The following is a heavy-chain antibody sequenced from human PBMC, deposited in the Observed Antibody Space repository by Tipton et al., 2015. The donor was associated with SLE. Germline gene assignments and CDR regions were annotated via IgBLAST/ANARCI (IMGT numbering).Heavy chain of an antibody. CDR3: AKFTVTTFSYFDY. D-gene: IGHD4-17*01. Sequence: SLSLSCAASGFTFSSYGMHWVRQAPGKGLEWVAVIWYDGSNKYYADSVKGRFTISRDNSKNTLYLQMNSLRAEDTAVYYCAKFTVTTFSYFDYWGQGTLVTVSS. CDR2: IWYDGSNK. CDR1: GFTFSSYG. V-gene: IGHV3-33*06. J-gene: IGHJ4*02.